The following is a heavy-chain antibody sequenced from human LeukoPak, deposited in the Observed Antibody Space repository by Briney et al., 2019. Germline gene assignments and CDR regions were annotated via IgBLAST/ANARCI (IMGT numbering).Heavy chain of an antibody. D-gene: IGHD6-13*01. Sequence: GGSLRLSCAASGFTFSNSAMTWVRHAPGQGLEWVSSISGSGGTTYYADSVKGRFTISRDNPKNTLYLQMNSLRAEDTAVYYCAKVVAAADIGYWGQGTMVTVSS. CDR3: AKVVAAADIGY. CDR2: ISGSGGTT. J-gene: IGHJ4*02. CDR1: GFTFSNSA. V-gene: IGHV3-23*01.